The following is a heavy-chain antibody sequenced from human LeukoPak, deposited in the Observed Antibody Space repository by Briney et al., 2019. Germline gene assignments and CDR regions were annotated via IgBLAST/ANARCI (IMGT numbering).Heavy chain of an antibody. CDR3: ARDIFSSGYFWAFDI. D-gene: IGHD3-22*01. Sequence: SETLSLTCTVSGGSISSYYWSWIRQPPGKGLEWIGYIYYSGSTNYNPSLKSRVTISVGTSKNQFSLKLSSVTAADTAVYYCARDIFSSGYFWAFDIWGQGTMVTVSS. V-gene: IGHV4-59*01. CDR1: GGSISSYY. J-gene: IGHJ3*02. CDR2: IYYSGST.